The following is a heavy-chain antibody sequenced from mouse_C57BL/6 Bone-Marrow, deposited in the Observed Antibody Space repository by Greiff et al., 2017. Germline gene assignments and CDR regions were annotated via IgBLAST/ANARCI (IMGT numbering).Heavy chain of an antibody. CDR3: ARFNAMDY. V-gene: IGHV5-17*01. J-gene: IGHJ4*01. CDR2: ISSGSSTL. Sequence: EVQLQESGGGLVKPGGSLKLSCAASGFTFSDYGMHWVRQAPEKGLEWVAYISSGSSTLYYADTVKGRFTISRDNAKNTLFLQMTSLMSEDTAMYYCARFNAMDYWCQGTSVTVSS. CDR1: GFTFSDYG.